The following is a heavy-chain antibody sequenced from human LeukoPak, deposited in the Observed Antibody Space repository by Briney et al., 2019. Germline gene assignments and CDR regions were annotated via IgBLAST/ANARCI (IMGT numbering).Heavy chain of an antibody. V-gene: IGHV4-34*01. CDR1: GGSFSGYY. CDR2: INHSGST. CDR3: ARGYRDSSGYWL. J-gene: IGHJ4*02. Sequence: SETLSLTCAVYGGSFSGYYWSWIRQPPGKGLEWIGEINHSGSTNYNPSLKGRVTISVDTSKNQFSLKLSSVTAADTAVYYCARGYRDSSGYWLWGQGTLVTVSS. D-gene: IGHD3-22*01.